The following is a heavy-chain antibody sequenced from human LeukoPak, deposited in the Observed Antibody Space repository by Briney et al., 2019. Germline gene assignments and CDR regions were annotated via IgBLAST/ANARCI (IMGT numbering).Heavy chain of an antibody. CDR3: ARVAKERVGGVYYVDY. Sequence: GGSLRLSCAASGFTFGDYDMHWVRQATGKGLEWVSAIGTAGDTYYTGSVKGRFTISRENAKNSLYLQMNSLRAGDTAVYYCARVAKERVGGVYYVDYWGQGTLVTVSS. V-gene: IGHV3-13*01. CDR1: GFTFGDYD. CDR2: IGTAGDT. D-gene: IGHD1-1*01. J-gene: IGHJ4*02.